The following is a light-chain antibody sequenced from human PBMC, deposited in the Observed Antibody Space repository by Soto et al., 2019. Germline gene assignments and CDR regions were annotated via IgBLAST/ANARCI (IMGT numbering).Light chain of an antibody. CDR1: QSISSW. J-gene: IGKJ2*01. CDR2: KAL. CDR3: QQYDNYPYT. V-gene: IGKV1-5*03. Sequence: DIQMTQSPSTLSASVGDRVTITCRASQSISSWLAWYQQKPGKAPKILIYKALSLESGVPSRVSGSGSGTEFTLTIIRLQPDDFATYYCQQYDNYPYTFGQGSKLEIK.